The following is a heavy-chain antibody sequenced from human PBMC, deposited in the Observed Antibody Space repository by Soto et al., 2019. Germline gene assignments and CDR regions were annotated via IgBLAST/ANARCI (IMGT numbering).Heavy chain of an antibody. V-gene: IGHV3-23*01. CDR3: AKNPGGYQLRYGGEDY. Sequence: GGSLRLSCAASGFTFSSYAMSWVRQAPGKGLEWVSAISGSGGSTYYADSVKGRFTSSRDNSKNTLYLQMNSLRAEDTAVYYCAKNPGGYQLRYGGEDYWGQGTLVTVSS. J-gene: IGHJ4*02. CDR2: ISGSGGST. D-gene: IGHD2-2*02. CDR1: GFTFSSYA.